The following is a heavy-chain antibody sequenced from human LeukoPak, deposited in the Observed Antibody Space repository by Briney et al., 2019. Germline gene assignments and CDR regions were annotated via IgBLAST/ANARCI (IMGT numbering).Heavy chain of an antibody. CDR2: IIPIFGTA. CDR1: GGTFSSYA. Sequence: SVKVSCKASGGTFSSYAISWVRQAPGQGLEWMGGIIPIFGTANYAQKFQGRVTITADESTSTAYMELSSLRPEDTAVYYCARVWMGATTKGGYFDYWGQGTLVTVSS. V-gene: IGHV1-69*13. CDR3: ARVWMGATTKGGYFDY. J-gene: IGHJ4*02. D-gene: IGHD1-26*01.